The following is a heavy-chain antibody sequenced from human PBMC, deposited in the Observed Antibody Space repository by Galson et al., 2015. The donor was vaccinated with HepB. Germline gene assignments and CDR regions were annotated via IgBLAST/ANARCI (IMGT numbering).Heavy chain of an antibody. J-gene: IGHJ6*02. V-gene: IGHV3-7*03. CDR1: EFTFSSYW. CDR3: ARRISLVRGIITKPDCYYGMDV. D-gene: IGHD3-10*01. Sequence: SLRLSCAASEFTFSSYWMNWVRQAPGKGLEWVANINPDGSEKYYVASLKGRFTISRDNAKNSLYLQMDSLRAEDTAVYYCARRISLVRGIITKPDCYYGMDVWGQGTTVTVAS. CDR2: INPDGSEK.